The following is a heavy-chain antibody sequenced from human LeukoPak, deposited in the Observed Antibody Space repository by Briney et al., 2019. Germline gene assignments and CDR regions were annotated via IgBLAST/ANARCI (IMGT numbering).Heavy chain of an antibody. J-gene: IGHJ4*02. V-gene: IGHV4-38-2*02. Sequence: SETLSLTCIVSGYSISSGYYWAWIRQPPGKGLEWIGSVYHSGRTYYNPSLKSRVTISVDTSKNQFSLKLSSATAADTAVYYCARSRRSSGYLFDYWGQGTLVTVSS. CDR2: VYHSGRT. CDR1: GYSISSGYY. D-gene: IGHD3-22*01. CDR3: ARSRRSSGYLFDY.